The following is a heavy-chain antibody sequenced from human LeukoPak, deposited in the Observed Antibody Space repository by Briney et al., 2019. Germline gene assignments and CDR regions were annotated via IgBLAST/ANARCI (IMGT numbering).Heavy chain of an antibody. Sequence: GGSLRLSCAASGFTVSSNYMTWVRQAPGKGLEWVSAIGGSGVDTYYADAVKGRFTISRDNSKNTLYLQMDSLRAEDTAIYYCAKVINYWYHDLWGRGTLVTVSS. D-gene: IGHD3-16*01. V-gene: IGHV3-23*01. CDR1: GFTVSSNY. CDR3: AKVINYWYHDL. CDR2: IGGSGVDT. J-gene: IGHJ2*01.